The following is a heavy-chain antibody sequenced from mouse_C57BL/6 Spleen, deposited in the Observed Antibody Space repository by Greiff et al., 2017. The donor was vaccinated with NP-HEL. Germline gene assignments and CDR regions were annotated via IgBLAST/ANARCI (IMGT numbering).Heavy chain of an antibody. CDR3: AREGTR. CDR2: IYPGDGDT. J-gene: IGHJ3*02. CDR1: GYAFSSSW. Sequence: VQLQESGPELVKPGASVKISCKASGYAFSSSWMNWVKQRPGKGLEWIGRIYPGDGDTNYNGKFKGKATLTADKSSSTAYMQLSSLTSADSAVYCCAREGTRWGQGTLVTVSA. D-gene: IGHD2-14*01. V-gene: IGHV1-82*01.